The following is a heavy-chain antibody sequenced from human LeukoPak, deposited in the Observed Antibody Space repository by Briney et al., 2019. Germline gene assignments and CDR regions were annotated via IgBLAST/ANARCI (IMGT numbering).Heavy chain of an antibody. Sequence: SETLSLTCTVSGGSISSYYWSWIRQPPGKGLEWIGYIYYSGSTNYNPSLKSRVTISVDTSKNQFSLKLSSVTAADTAVYYCARLGYYGSGSYYPQANPDYFDYWGQGTLVTISS. CDR2: IYYSGST. D-gene: IGHD3-10*01. V-gene: IGHV4-59*01. CDR3: ARLGYYGSGSYYPQANPDYFDY. J-gene: IGHJ4*02. CDR1: GGSISSYY.